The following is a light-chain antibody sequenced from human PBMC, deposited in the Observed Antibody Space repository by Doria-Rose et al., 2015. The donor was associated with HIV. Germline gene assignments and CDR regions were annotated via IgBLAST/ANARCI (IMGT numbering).Light chain of an antibody. Sequence: EIVLTQSPGTLSLSPGERATLSCRASQSFSSTYLAWYQQKPGQAPSLLIYDGSTRATGIPDRFSASGSGTDFTLTINRLGPEDFALYYCHQYGTPWTFGQGTKVEI. J-gene: IGKJ1*01. CDR1: QSFSSTY. V-gene: IGKV3-20*01. CDR3: HQYGTPWT. CDR2: DGS.